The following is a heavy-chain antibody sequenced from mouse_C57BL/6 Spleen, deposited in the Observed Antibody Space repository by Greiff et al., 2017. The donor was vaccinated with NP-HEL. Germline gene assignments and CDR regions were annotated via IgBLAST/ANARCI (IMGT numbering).Heavy chain of an antibody. CDR3: AKGTTVVAVDY. J-gene: IGHJ2*01. CDR2: IYPGSGST. Sequence: QVHVKQPGAELVKPGASVKMSCKASGYTFTSYWITWVKQRPGQGLEWIGDIYPGSGSTNYNEKFKSKATLTVDTSSSTAYMQLSSLTSEDSAVYYCAKGTTVVAVDYWGQGTTLTVSS. V-gene: IGHV1-55*01. CDR1: GYTFTSYW. D-gene: IGHD1-1*01.